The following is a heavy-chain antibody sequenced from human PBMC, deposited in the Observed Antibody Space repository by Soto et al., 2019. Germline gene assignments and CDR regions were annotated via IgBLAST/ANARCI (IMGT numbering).Heavy chain of an antibody. CDR1: GYTFTSYY. J-gene: IGHJ4*02. V-gene: IGHV1-46*03. CDR3: ARVYCSGGSCYSIDS. D-gene: IGHD2-15*01. CDR2: INPSGGST. Sequence: QVQLVQSGAEVKKPGASVKVSCKASGYTFTSYYMHWVRQAPGQGLEWMGIINPSGGSTSAQKFQGRVTMTRDTSTSTVYMELSSLSSEDTAVYYCARVYCSGGSCYSIDSWGQGTLVTVSS.